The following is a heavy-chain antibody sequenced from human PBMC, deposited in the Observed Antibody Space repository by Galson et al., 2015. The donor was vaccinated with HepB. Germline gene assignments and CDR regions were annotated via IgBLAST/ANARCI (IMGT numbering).Heavy chain of an antibody. J-gene: IGHJ6*02. CDR1: GFSLSTSGMC. V-gene: IGHV2-70*11. CDR3: ARAYGSGSLYYYYGMDV. CDR2: IDWDDDK. Sequence: PALVKPTQTLTLTCTFSGFSLSTSGMCVSWIRQPPGKALEWLARIDWDDDKYYSTSLKTRLTISKDTSKNQVVLRMTNMDPVDTATYYCARAYGSGSLYYYYGMDVWGQGTTVTVSS. D-gene: IGHD3-10*01.